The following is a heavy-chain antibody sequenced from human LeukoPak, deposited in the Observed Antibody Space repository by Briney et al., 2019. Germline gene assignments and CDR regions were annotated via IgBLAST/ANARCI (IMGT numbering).Heavy chain of an antibody. CDR2: IYHSGST. CDR1: GYSISSGYY. D-gene: IGHD1-26*01. V-gene: IGHV4-38-2*01. CDR3: ARQGGSYYSDY. J-gene: IGHJ4*02. Sequence: ASETLSLTCAVSGYSISSGYYWGWIRQPPGKGLEWIGSIYHSGSTYYNPSLKSRVTISVDTSKNQFSLKLSSVTAADTAVYYCARQGGSYYSDYWGQGTLVTVSS.